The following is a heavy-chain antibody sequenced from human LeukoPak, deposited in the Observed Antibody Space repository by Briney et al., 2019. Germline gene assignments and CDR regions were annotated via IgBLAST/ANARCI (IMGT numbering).Heavy chain of an antibody. CDR2: ISSSSTI. Sequence: GGSLRLSCAASGFTFSSYSMNWVRQAPGKGLEWVSYISSSSTIYYADSVKGRFTISRDNAKNSLYLQMNSLRAEDTAVYYCAREFSGSNYGFPFDYWGQGTLVAVSS. J-gene: IGHJ4*02. CDR3: AREFSGSNYGFPFDY. CDR1: GFTFSSYS. D-gene: IGHD1-26*01. V-gene: IGHV3-48*01.